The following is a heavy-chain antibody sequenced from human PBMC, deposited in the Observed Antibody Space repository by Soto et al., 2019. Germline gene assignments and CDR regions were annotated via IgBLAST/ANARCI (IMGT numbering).Heavy chain of an antibody. J-gene: IGHJ6*02. V-gene: IGHV1-18*04. CDR2: ISAYNGDT. D-gene: IGHD2-2*01. CDR3: AKDYRGYASTSSSPADYYGMDV. Sequence: ASVKVSCKASGYTFSSYGISWVRQAPGQGLEWMGWISAYNGDTIYPQRLQGRITMTTDTSTSTAYIELRSLRSSVRAVYYCAKDYRGYASTSSSPADYYGMDVWGQGTPVTVSS. CDR1: GYTFSSYG.